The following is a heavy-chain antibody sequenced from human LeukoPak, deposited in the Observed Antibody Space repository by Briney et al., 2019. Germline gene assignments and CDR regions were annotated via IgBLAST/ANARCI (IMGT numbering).Heavy chain of an antibody. D-gene: IGHD3-10*01. CDR3: ARDPRVVGGR. CDR1: GFTFSNYA. V-gene: IGHV3-30-3*01. Sequence: GGSLRLSCAASGFTFSNYAMHWVRQAPGKGLEWVALILYDGNSKYYADSVKGRFTISRDNSKNTLYLQMNSPRAEDTAMYYCARDPRVVGGRWGQGTLVTVSS. CDR2: ILYDGNSK. J-gene: IGHJ4*02.